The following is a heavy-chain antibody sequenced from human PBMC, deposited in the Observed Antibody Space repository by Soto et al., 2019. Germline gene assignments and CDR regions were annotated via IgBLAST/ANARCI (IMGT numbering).Heavy chain of an antibody. CDR2: IRQDGSEK. J-gene: IGHJ6*02. CDR3: ASDQGVGATWYYYGMDV. D-gene: IGHD1-26*01. Sequence: GGSLRLSCAASGFTFSNYWMSWVRQAPGKGLEWVANIRQDGSEKYYVDSVKGRFTISRDNAKNSLYLEMNSLRAEDTAVYYSASDQGVGATWYYYGMDVWGQGTTVTVSS. CDR1: GFTFSNYW. V-gene: IGHV3-7*01.